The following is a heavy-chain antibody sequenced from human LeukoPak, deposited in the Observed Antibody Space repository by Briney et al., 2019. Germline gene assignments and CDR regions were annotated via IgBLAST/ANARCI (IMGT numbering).Heavy chain of an antibody. J-gene: IGHJ4*02. D-gene: IGHD6-13*01. CDR1: GGTFSSYA. V-gene: IGHV1-69*04. CDR3: ARAIAAAGPIFDY. Sequence: GASVKVSCKSSGGTFSSYAISWVRQAPGQGLAWMGRIIPILGIANYAQKFQGRVTITADKSTSTAYMELSSLRSEDTAVYYCARAIAAAGPIFDYWGQGTLVTVSS. CDR2: IIPILGIA.